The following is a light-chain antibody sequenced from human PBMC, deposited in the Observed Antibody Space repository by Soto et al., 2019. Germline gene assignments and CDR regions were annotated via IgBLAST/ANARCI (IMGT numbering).Light chain of an antibody. Sequence: QSVLTQPASVSGSPGQSITISCTGTSSDVGSYNLVSWYQQHPGKAPKLIIYEGTKWPSGVSNRFSGSKSGNTASLTISGLQAEDEADYYCCSYAGSRTLYVFGTGTKVTVL. V-gene: IGLV2-23*01. J-gene: IGLJ1*01. CDR1: SSDVGSYNL. CDR3: CSYAGSRTLYV. CDR2: EGT.